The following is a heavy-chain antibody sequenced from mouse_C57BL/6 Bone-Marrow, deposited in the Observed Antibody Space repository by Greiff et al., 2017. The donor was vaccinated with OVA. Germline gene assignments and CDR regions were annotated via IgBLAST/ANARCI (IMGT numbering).Heavy chain of an antibody. Sequence: EVKLMESGGGLVQPGESLKLSCESNEYEFPSHDMSWVRKTPEKRLELVAALNSDGGSTYYPDTMERRFIISRDNTKKTLYLQMSSLRSEDTALYYCARHYYYGSSYYYAMDYWGQGTSVTVSS. J-gene: IGHJ4*01. CDR2: LNSDGGST. CDR3: ARHYYYGSSYYYAMDY. D-gene: IGHD1-1*01. CDR1: EYEFPSHD. V-gene: IGHV5-2*01.